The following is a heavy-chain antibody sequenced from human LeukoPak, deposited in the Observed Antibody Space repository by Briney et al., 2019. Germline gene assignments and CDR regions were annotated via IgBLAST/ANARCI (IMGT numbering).Heavy chain of an antibody. CDR2: IVVGSGNT. V-gene: IGHV1-58*02. Sequence: GTSVKVSCKASGFTFTSSAMQWVRQARGQRLEWIGWIVVGSGNTNYAQKFQERVTITRDMSTSTAYMELSSLRSEDTAVYYCAAADDLDPWGVGATLLDAFDIWGQGTMVTVSS. CDR1: GFTFTSSA. CDR3: AAADDLDPWGVGATLLDAFDI. D-gene: IGHD1-26*01. J-gene: IGHJ3*02.